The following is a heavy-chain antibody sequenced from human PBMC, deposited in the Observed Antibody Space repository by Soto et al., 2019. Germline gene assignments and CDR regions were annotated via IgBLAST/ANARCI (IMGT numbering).Heavy chain of an antibody. CDR1: GFTFSSYA. J-gene: IGHJ5*02. CDR2: ITGSGAGS. Sequence: EVQLLESGGSGLQPGGSLRLSCAASGFTFSSYAMNWVRQAPGKGLEWVSGITGSGAGSYYSDSVKGRFTISRDNSKNTLYLQMNSLRAEDTAVYYCAKAYSNSWPNDWFDPWGQGTLVTVSS. D-gene: IGHD6-13*01. CDR3: AKAYSNSWPNDWFDP. V-gene: IGHV3-23*01.